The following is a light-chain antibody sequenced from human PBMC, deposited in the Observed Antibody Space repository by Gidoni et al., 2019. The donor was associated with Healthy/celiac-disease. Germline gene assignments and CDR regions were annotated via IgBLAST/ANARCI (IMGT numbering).Light chain of an antibody. CDR1: QGISSY. CDR3: QQLNSYPRT. V-gene: IGKV1-9*01. J-gene: IGKJ4*01. Sequence: DIQLPQSPSFLSASVGDRVTITCRSSQGISSYLAWYQQEPGKAPKILIYAASTLQSGVPSRFSGSGSGTEFTLTSSSLQAEDFATYYCQQLNSYPRTFGGGTKVEIK. CDR2: AAS.